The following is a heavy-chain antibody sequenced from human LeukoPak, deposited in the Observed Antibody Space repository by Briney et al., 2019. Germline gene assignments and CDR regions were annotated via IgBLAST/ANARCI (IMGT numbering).Heavy chain of an antibody. Sequence: GGSLRLSCAASGFSFRSYAMNWVRQAPGKGLEWVSGINGLGDGTYYADSVKGRFVIFRDNSTSTLYLQMNSLSAEDTAVFYCAKDRPNGMDVWGQGTTVTVSS. J-gene: IGHJ6*02. CDR1: GFSFRSYA. CDR2: INGLGDGT. D-gene: IGHD6-6*01. V-gene: IGHV3-23*01. CDR3: AKDRPNGMDV.